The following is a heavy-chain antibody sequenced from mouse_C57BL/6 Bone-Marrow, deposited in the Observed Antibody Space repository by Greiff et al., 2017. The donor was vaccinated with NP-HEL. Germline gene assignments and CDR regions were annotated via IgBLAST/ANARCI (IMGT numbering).Heavy chain of an antibody. CDR1: GYTFTSYW. CDR2: IDPNSGST. V-gene: IGHV1-64*01. J-gene: IGHJ1*03. CDR3: SAMEGSGYFDV. Sequence: QVQLKQPGAELVKPGASVKLSCKASGYTFTSYWMHWVKQRPGQGLEWIGRIDPNSGSTNYNEKFKSKATLTVDKSSSTAYMQLSSLTSEDSAVYDCSAMEGSGYFDVWGTGTTVTVSS.